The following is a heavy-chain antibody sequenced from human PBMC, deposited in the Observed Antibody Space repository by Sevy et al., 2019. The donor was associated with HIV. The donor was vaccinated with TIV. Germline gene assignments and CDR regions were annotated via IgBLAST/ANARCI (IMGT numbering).Heavy chain of an antibody. Sequence: GGSLRLSCAASGFTFSSYWMSWVRQAPGKGLEWVANIKQDGSEKYYVDSVKGRFTISRDNAKNSLYLQMNSLRAEDTAAYYCARDSFHYYDSSGYYLSYYYYYMDVWGKGTTVTVSS. CDR3: ARDSFHYYDSSGYYLSYYYYYMDV. J-gene: IGHJ6*03. V-gene: IGHV3-7*03. CDR2: IKQDGSEK. CDR1: GFTFSSYW. D-gene: IGHD3-22*01.